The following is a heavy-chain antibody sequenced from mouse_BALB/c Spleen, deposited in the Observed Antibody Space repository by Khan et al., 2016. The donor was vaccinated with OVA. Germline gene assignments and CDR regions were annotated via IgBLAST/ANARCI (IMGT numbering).Heavy chain of an antibody. D-gene: IGHD2-10*01. J-gene: IGHJ2*01. V-gene: IGHV1-9*01. Sequence: QVQLQQSGAELMKPGASVKISCEATGYAFRSYWIEWVKQRPRHGLEWVGEILPGTGNTKYNEKFEGKATLTADTSSNTAHLQLSSLTSEDSAVYYCTRPYYADYWGQGTTLTVSS. CDR2: ILPGTGNT. CDR3: TRPYYADY. CDR1: GYAFRSYW.